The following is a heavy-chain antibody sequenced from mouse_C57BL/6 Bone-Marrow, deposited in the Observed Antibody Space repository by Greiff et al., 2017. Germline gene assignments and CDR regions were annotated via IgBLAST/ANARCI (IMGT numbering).Heavy chain of an antibody. CDR3: ARKSNYGYFDV. D-gene: IGHD2-5*01. Sequence: QVQLQQSGPGLVQPSQSLSITCTVSGFSLTSYGVHWVRQSPGKGLEWLGVIWSGGSTDYNAAFISRLSISKDNSKSQVFFKMNSLQADDTAIYYCARKSNYGYFDVWGTGTTVTVSS. CDR1: GFSLTSYG. V-gene: IGHV2-2*01. CDR2: IWSGGST. J-gene: IGHJ1*03.